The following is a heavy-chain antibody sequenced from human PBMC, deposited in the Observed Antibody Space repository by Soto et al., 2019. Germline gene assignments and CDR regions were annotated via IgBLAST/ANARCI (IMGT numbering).Heavy chain of an antibody. D-gene: IGHD6-13*01. CDR2: ISYDGSNK. Sequence: PGGSLRLSCAASGFTFSSYAMHWVRQAPGKGLEWVAVISYDGSNKYYADSVKGRFTISRDNSKNTLYLQMNSLRAEDTAVYYCARDPRASSSWSHYFDYWGQGTPVTVS. CDR3: ARDPRASSSWSHYFDY. V-gene: IGHV3-30-3*01. J-gene: IGHJ4*02. CDR1: GFTFSSYA.